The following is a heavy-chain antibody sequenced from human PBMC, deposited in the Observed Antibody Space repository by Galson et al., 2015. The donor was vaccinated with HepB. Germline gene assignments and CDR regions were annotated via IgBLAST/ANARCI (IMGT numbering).Heavy chain of an antibody. V-gene: IGHV3-30*18. CDR3: AKVRITMIVVAPFDY. D-gene: IGHD3-22*01. Sequence: SLRLSCAASGFTFSSYGMHWVRQAPGKGLEWVAVISYDGSNKYYADSVKGRFTISRDNSKNTLYLQMNSLRAEDTAVYYCAKVRITMIVVAPFDYWGQGTLVTVSS. CDR1: GFTFSSYG. CDR2: ISYDGSNK. J-gene: IGHJ4*02.